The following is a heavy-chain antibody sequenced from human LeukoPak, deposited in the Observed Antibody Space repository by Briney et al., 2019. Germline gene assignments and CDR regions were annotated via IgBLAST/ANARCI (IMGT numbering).Heavy chain of an antibody. D-gene: IGHD2-8*02. CDR2: IYTSGST. CDR3: AREGHWYS. V-gene: IGHV4-61*02. J-gene: IGHJ4*02. CDR1: EGSTRSRSYY. Sequence: QVQLQEPGPGRVKPSQTLSLPCTVSEGSTRSRSYYWAWIRQPVGNGLEWIGGIYTSGSTNYNPSHKSRVTISVDTSKNPFPLKLSPVTAADTAVYCCAREGHWYSWGQGTLVTVSS.